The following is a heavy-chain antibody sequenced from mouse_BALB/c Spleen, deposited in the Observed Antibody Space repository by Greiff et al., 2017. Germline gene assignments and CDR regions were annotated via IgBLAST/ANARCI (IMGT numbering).Heavy chain of an antibody. D-gene: IGHD2-2*01. Sequence: EVQLQQSGPELVKPGASVKISCKASGYSFTGYFMNWVMQSHGKSLEWIGRINPYNGDTFYNQKFKGKATLIVDKSSSTAHMELRSLASEDSAVYYCAREDYGYDGSYWYFDVWGAGTTVTVSS. CDR3: AREDYGYDGSYWYFDV. CDR1: GYSFTGYF. CDR2: INPYNGDT. J-gene: IGHJ1*01. V-gene: IGHV1-20*02.